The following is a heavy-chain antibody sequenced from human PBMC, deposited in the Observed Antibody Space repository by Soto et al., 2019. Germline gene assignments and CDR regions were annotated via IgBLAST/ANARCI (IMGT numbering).Heavy chain of an antibody. D-gene: IGHD2-2*01. V-gene: IGHV1-18*04. CDR2: ISAYNGNT. J-gene: IGHJ5*02. CDR3: ARDAYCSSTSCYSDWFDP. Sequence: ASVKVSCKASGYPFTSYGISWVRQAPGQGLEWMGWISAYNGNTNYAQKLQGRVTMTTDTSTSTAYMELRSLRSDDTAVYYCARDAYCSSTSCYSDWFDPWGQGTLVTVSS. CDR1: GYPFTSYG.